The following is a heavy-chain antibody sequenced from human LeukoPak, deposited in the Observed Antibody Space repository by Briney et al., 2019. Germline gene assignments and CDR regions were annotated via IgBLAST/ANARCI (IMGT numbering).Heavy chain of an antibody. J-gene: IGHJ6*02. V-gene: IGHV4-4*07. Sequence: SETLSLTCSVSGGYIRSHYWSWIRQPAGKGLEWIGRIHASGSTNYNPSLKSRVTMSVGTSKNQFSLRLGSVTTADTAVYYCARENYYDSSGYSEGMDVWGQGTTVTVS. CDR3: ARENYYDSSGYSEGMDV. CDR1: GGYIRSHY. CDR2: IHASGST. D-gene: IGHD3-22*01.